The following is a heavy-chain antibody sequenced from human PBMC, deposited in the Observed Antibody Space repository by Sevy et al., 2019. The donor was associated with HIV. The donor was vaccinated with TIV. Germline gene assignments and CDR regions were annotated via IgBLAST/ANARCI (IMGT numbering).Heavy chain of an antibody. D-gene: IGHD3-16*01. CDR3: ARVGGAREGYDYVGSSFIDH. CDR2: IIPRFGTA. Sequence: ASVKVSCKVSGGSFSNSDVIWVRQAPGQGLEWMGRIIPRFGTANYARRFQGRVTITADESTRTVFMKLSRLRSEDTALFYCARVGGAREGYDYVGSSFIDHWGQGTLVTVSS. V-gene: IGHV1-69*13. J-gene: IGHJ4*02. CDR1: GGSFSNSD.